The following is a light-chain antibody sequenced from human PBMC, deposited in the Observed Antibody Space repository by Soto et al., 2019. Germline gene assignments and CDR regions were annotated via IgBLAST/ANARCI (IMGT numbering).Light chain of an antibody. J-gene: IGKJ2*01. CDR2: GAS. Sequence: EVVLTQSPATLSVSPGDRATISCRASQSVSRNLAWYQQKPGQAPRLLIYGASTRATGVPARFSGSGSATEFTLSISSLQSEDVADYYCQQYGASPPETFGQGTKLEI. CDR1: QSVSRN. V-gene: IGKV3-15*01. CDR3: QQYGASPPET.